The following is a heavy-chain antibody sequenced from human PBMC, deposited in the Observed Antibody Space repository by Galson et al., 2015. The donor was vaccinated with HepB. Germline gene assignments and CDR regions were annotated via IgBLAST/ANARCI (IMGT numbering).Heavy chain of an antibody. CDR2: IWYDGSNK. D-gene: IGHD6-19*01. Sequence: SLRLSCAASGFTFSSYGTHWVRQAPGKGLEWVAVIWYDGSNKYYADSVKGRFTISRDNSKNTLYLQMNSLRAEDTAVYYCARRGIAVAGSDYYYYYGMDVWGQGTTVTVSS. CDR1: GFTFSSYG. CDR3: ARRGIAVAGSDYYYYYGMDV. V-gene: IGHV3-33*01. J-gene: IGHJ6*02.